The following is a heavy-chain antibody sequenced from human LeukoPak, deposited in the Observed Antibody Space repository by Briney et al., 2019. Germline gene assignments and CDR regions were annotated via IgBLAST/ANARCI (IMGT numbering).Heavy chain of an antibody. Sequence: ASVKVSCKASGYTFTGYYMHWVRQAPGQGLGCMGWINPNSGDTNYAQKFQGRVTMTRDTSISTAYMELSRLRSDDTAVYYCARSEGYRLYNFDYWGQGTLVTVSS. CDR3: ARSEGYRLYNFDY. D-gene: IGHD1-1*01. V-gene: IGHV1-2*02. CDR1: GYTFTGYY. J-gene: IGHJ4*02. CDR2: INPNSGDT.